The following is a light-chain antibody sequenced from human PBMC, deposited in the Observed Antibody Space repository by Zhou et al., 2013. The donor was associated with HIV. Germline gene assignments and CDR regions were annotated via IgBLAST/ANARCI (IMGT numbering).Light chain of an antibody. V-gene: IGKV1-39*01. CDR3: QKYNSAPWT. J-gene: IGKJ1*01. CDR2: DAS. CDR1: QSISSY. Sequence: DIQMTQSPSTLSASVGDRVTITCRASQSISSYLNWYQQKPRKAPKFLIYDASSLQTGVPSRLSGSGSGTDFTLTISSLQPEDVATYYCQKYNSAPWTFGQGTKVEIK.